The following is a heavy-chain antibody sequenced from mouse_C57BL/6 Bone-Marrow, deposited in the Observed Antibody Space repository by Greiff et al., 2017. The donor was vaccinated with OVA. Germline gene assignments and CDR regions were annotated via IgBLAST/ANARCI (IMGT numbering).Heavy chain of an antibody. CDR3: ARGFYYGNSHYFDY. Sequence: EVKVVESEGGLVQPGSSMKLSCTASGFTFSDYYMAWVRQVPEKGLEWVANINYDGSSTYYLDSLKSRFIISRDNAKNILYLQMSSLKSEDTATYYCARGFYYGNSHYFDYWGQGTTLTVSS. J-gene: IGHJ2*01. D-gene: IGHD2-1*01. CDR1: GFTFSDYY. CDR2: INYDGSST. V-gene: IGHV5-16*01.